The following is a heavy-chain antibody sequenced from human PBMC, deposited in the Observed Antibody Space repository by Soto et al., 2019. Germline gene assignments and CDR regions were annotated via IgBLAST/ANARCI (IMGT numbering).Heavy chain of an antibody. CDR2: IHSGGST. CDR1: GFTVSSNY. Sequence: EVQLVETGGGLIQPGGSLRLSCAASGFTVSSNYMSWVRQAPGKGLEWVSVIHSGGSTYYADSVKGRFTISRDNSKNTLYLQMNSLRAEDTAVYYCARVYSSGWYWGAFDIWGQGTMVTVSS. V-gene: IGHV3-53*02. D-gene: IGHD6-19*01. CDR3: ARVYSSGWYWGAFDI. J-gene: IGHJ3*02.